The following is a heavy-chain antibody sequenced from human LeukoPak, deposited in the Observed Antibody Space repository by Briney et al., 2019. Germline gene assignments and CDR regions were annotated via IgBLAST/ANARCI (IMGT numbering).Heavy chain of an antibody. V-gene: IGHV5-51*01. D-gene: IGHD3-10*01. CDR1: GYSFTSYW. CDR2: IYPGDSDT. J-gene: IGHJ4*02. Sequence: GESLKISCKGSGYSFTSYWIGWVRQMPGKGLEWMEIIYPGDSDTRYSPSFQGQVTISADKSISTAYLQWSSLKASDTAMYYCARHGDVLLWFGIPDYWGQGTLVTVSS. CDR3: ARHGDVLLWFGIPDY.